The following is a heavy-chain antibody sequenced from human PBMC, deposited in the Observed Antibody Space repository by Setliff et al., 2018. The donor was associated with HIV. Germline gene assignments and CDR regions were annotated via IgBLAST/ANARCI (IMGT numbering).Heavy chain of an antibody. D-gene: IGHD5-18*01. CDR2: IYYSGST. V-gene: IGHV4-39*01. Sequence: SETLSLTCTVSGDSTSSSSSYWGWIRQPPGKGLEWIGSIYYSGSTYYNPSLKSRVTISVDTSKNQFSLKLNSVTAADTAVYYCARTRGYTYGYIDSWAQGTLVTISS. J-gene: IGHJ4*02. CDR3: ARTRGYTYGYIDS. CDR1: GDSTSSSSSY.